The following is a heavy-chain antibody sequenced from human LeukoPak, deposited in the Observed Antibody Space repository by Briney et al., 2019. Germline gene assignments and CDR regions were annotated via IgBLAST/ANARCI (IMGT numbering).Heavy chain of an antibody. D-gene: IGHD6-19*01. CDR3: ARGSRSGWHGGFDY. CDR1: GFTFSSYS. V-gene: IGHV3-21*01. CDR2: ISSSSSYI. J-gene: IGHJ4*02. Sequence: GGSLRLSCAASGFTFSSYSMNWVRQAPGKGLEWVSSISSSSSYIYYADSVKGRFTISRDNAKNSLYLQMNSLRAEDTAVYYCARGSRSGWHGGFDYWGQGTLVTVSS.